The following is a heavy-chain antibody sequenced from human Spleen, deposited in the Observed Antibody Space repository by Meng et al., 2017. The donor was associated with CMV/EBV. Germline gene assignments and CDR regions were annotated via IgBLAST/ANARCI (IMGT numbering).Heavy chain of an antibody. D-gene: IGHD3-3*01. CDR1: GYTFTSYD. CDR3: ARDTSRFLEWLLIGDYYGMDV. V-gene: IGHV1-8*01. J-gene: IGHJ6*02. CDR2: MNPNSGNT. Sequence: ASVKVSCKASGYTFTSYDISWVRQATGQGLEWMGWMNPNSGNTGYAQKFQGRVTMTRNTSISTAYMELSSLRSEDTAVYYCARDTSRFLEWLLIGDYYGMDVWGQGTTVTVSS.